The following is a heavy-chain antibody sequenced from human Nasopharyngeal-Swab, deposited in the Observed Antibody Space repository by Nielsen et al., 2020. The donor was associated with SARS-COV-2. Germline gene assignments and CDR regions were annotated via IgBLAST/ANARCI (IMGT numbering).Heavy chain of an antibody. CDR1: GGSISSYY. CDR3: ARQSLRTGTDYYAMDV. D-gene: IGHD1/OR15-1a*01. V-gene: IGHV4-59*08. J-gene: IGHJ6*02. Sequence: SETLSLTCTVSGGSISSYYCSWIRQPPGKGLEWIGYIYYSGSTNYNPSLKSRVTISVDTSKNQLSLKLSSVTAADAAVYYCARQSLRTGTDYYAMDVWGQGTTVIVSS. CDR2: IYYSGST.